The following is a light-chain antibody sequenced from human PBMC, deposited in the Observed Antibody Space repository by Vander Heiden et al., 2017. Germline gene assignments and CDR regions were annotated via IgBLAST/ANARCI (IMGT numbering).Light chain of an antibody. J-gene: IGKJ2*01. CDR2: KGS. Sequence: VLLPQSPLSLRGTLGQAASISCRSSESLVYSDGNTLLNWFQQRPGHAPRRLIYKGSNRDSGVPDRFSGSGSGTDFTLKISRVEAEDVGVYYCMQGTRWPYTLGQGTKLEIK. V-gene: IGKV2-30*01. CDR1: ESLVYSDGNTL. CDR3: MQGTRWPYT.